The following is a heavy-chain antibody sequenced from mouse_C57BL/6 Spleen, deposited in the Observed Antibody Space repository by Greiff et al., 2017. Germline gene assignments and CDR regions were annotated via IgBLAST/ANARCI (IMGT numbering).Heavy chain of an antibody. D-gene: IGHD1-1*01. CDR1: GYTFTSYW. J-gene: IGHJ1*03. Sequence: QVQLQQPGAELVKPGASVKMSCKASGYTFTSYWITWVKQRPGQGLEWIGDIYPGSGSTNYNEKFKSKATLTVDTSSCTAYMQLSSLTSEDAAVYYCARSDYSSSYWYVDVWGTGTTVTVSS. CDR3: ARSDYSSSYWYVDV. CDR2: IYPGSGST. V-gene: IGHV1-55*01.